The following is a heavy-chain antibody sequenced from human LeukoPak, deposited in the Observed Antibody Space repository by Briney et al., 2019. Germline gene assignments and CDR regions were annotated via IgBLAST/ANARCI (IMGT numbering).Heavy chain of an antibody. Sequence: GSLRLSCAASRFSFSSYGMHWVRQAPGKGLECIGEINHSGNTNYNPSLKSRVTISVDTSKKQFSLKLNSVTAADTAVYYCARGRIASGAYYYYMDVWGKGTTVTVSS. CDR2: INHSGNT. D-gene: IGHD2-21*01. J-gene: IGHJ6*03. V-gene: IGHV4-34*01. CDR1: RFSFSSYG. CDR3: ARGRIASGAYYYYMDV.